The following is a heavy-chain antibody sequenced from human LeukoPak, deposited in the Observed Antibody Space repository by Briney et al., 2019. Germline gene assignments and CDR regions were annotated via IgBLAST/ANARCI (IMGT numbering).Heavy chain of an antibody. CDR2: IIPILGIA. J-gene: IGHJ6*02. D-gene: IGHD6-13*01. V-gene: IGHV1-69*04. CDR3: ARQQQLVLYYYYGMDV. CDR1: GGTFSSYA. Sequence: GASVKVSCKASGGTFSSYAISWVRQAPGQGLEWMGRIIPILGIANYAQKFQGRVTITADKSTSTAYMELSSLRSEDTAMYYCARQQQLVLYYYYGMDVWGQGTTVTVSS.